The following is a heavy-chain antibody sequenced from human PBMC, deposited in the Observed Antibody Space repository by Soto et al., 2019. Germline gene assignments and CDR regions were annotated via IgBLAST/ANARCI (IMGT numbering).Heavy chain of an antibody. CDR2: MNPNSSNT. D-gene: IGHD6-25*01. CDR1: GYTFTSYD. CDR3: ARVFASATGGYYFDY. J-gene: IGHJ4*02. Sequence: QVQLVQSGAEVKKPGASVKVSCKASGYTFTSYDINWVRQATGQGLERMGWMNPNSSNTGYAQKFQGRVTMTRNTSISTAYMELSSLRSEDTAVYYCARVFASATGGYYFDYWGQGTLVTVSS. V-gene: IGHV1-8*01.